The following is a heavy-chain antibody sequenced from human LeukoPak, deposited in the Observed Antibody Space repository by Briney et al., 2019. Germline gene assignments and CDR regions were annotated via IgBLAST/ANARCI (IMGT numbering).Heavy chain of an antibody. V-gene: IGHV3-23*01. Sequence: GGSLRLSCAASGFTFSNYAMSWVRQAPGKWLEWVSSISSTGYSTFYADSVQGRFTISRDNSKNTLFLQMNSLRAEDTAVYYCAKANWDRLLYFDYWGQGTLVTVSS. CDR3: AKANWDRLLYFDY. J-gene: IGHJ4*02. CDR2: ISSTGYST. D-gene: IGHD7-27*01. CDR1: GFTFSNYA.